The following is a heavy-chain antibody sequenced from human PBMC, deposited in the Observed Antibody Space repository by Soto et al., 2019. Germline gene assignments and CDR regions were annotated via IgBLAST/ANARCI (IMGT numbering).Heavy chain of an antibody. V-gene: IGHV1-3*04. CDR2: INTGNGNT. Sequence: ASVKVSCKASVYTFTTYAMHWVRQAPGQRLEWMGWINTGNGNTKYSQKFQGRVTVTRDTSASTAYMELSSLRSEDTAVYYCARQYYYDNSGYYYWGQGTMVTVSS. D-gene: IGHD3-22*01. J-gene: IGHJ4*03. CDR3: ARQYYYDNSGYYY. CDR1: VYTFTTYA.